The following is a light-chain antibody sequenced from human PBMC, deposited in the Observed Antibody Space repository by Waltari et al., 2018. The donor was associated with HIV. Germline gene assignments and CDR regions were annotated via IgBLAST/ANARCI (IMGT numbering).Light chain of an antibody. CDR2: DVS. CDR1: SSDVGGYNY. CDR3: SSYTSSSTLGV. Sequence: QPASVSGSPGQSITISCTGTSSDVGGYNYVSWYQQHPGKAPKLMIYDVSNRPSGVSNRFSGSKSGNTASLTISGLQAEDEADYYCSSYTSSSTLGVFGGGTKLTVL. J-gene: IGLJ2*01. V-gene: IGLV2-14*03.